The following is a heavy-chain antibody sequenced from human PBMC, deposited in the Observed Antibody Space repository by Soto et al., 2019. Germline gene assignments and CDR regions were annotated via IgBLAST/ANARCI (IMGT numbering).Heavy chain of an antibody. Sequence: GASVKVSCKASGYTFTSYYMHWVRQAPGQGLEWMGIINPSGGSTSYAQKLQGRVTMTRDTSTSTVYMELSSLRSDDTAVYFCAKVAQNVAGYFFDYWGQGTLVTVSS. V-gene: IGHV1-46*01. CDR2: INPSGGST. CDR1: GYTFTSYY. CDR3: AKVAQNVAGYFFDY. D-gene: IGHD6-19*01. J-gene: IGHJ4*02.